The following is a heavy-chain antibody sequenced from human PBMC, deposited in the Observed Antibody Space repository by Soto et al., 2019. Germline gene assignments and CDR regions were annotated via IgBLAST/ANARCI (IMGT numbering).Heavy chain of an antibody. D-gene: IGHD2-2*01. V-gene: IGHV3-23*01. Sequence: GGSLRLSCAASGFTFSSYAMSWVRQAPGKGLGWVSAISGSGGSTYYADSVKGRFTISRDNSKNTLYLQMNSLRAEDTAVYYCAKDADIVVVPAAIPGAFDIWGQGTMVTVSS. CDR2: ISGSGGST. CDR1: GFTFSSYA. CDR3: AKDADIVVVPAAIPGAFDI. J-gene: IGHJ3*02.